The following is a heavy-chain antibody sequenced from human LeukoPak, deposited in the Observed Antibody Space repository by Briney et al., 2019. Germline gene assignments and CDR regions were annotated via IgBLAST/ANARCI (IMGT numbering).Heavy chain of an antibody. Sequence: PSQTLSLTCAVYNGSFNSYYWSWIRQPPGKGLEWIEEVNHSGSTNYNPSLKNQVTRSLETPKNQFSLKLSSVTAADTAVYYCARGYCRGGSCYFFWYFDLWGRGTLVTVSS. CDR3: ARGYCRGGSCYFFWYFDL. V-gene: IGHV4-34*01. CDR1: NGSFNSYY. CDR2: VNHSGST. D-gene: IGHD2-15*01. J-gene: IGHJ2*01.